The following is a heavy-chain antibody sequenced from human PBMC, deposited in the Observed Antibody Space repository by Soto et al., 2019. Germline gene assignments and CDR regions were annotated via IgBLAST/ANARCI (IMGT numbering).Heavy chain of an antibody. CDR2: IYYSGST. CDR3: ARQFGGWLRSHFDY. Sequence: QLQLQESGPGLVKPSETLSLTCTVSGGSISSSSYYWGWIRQPPGKGLEWIGSIYYSGSTYYNPSLKSRVIISVDTSKNQFSLKLSSVAAVTAVYYCARQFGGWLRSHFDYWGQGTLVTVSS. D-gene: IGHD5-12*01. J-gene: IGHJ4*02. CDR1: GGSISSSSYY. V-gene: IGHV4-39*01.